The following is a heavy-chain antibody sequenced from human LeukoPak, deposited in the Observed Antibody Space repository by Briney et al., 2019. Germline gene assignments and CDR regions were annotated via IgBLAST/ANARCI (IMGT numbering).Heavy chain of an antibody. J-gene: IGHJ4*02. V-gene: IGHV3-21*04. D-gene: IGHD2-21*02. Sequence: PGGSLRLSCAASGFTFSSYSMNWVRQAPGKGLEWVSSISSSSSYIYYADSVKGRFTISRDDPKNTLYLQMNSLRAEDSAVYYCVVVMTPIFDYWGQGTLVTVSS. CDR2: ISSSSSYI. CDR1: GFTFSSYS. CDR3: VVVMTPIFDY.